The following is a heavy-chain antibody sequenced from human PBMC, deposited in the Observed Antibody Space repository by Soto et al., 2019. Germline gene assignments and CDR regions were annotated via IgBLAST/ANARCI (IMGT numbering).Heavy chain of an antibody. Sequence: QITLKESGPTLVKPTQTLTLTCTFSGFSLSTSGVGVGWIRQPPGKALEWLALIYWDDDKRYSPSLKSRLTITKDTSKNQVVLTMTKMDPVDTATYYCAHRAGVHYYFDYWGQGTLVTVSS. CDR3: AHRAGVHYYFDY. J-gene: IGHJ4*02. CDR1: GFSLSTSGVG. V-gene: IGHV2-5*02. CDR2: IYWDDDK.